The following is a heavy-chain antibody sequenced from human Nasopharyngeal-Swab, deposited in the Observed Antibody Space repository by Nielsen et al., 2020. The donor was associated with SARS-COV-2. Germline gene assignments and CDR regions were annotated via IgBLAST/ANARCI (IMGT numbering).Heavy chain of an antibody. CDR2: MNPNSGNT. CDR3: ARDAGWLQSYYYYGMDV. D-gene: IGHD5-24*01. Sequence: ASVKVSCKASGYTFTSYDINWVRQATGQGLEWMGWMNPNSGNTGYAQKFQGRVTMTRNTSISTAYMELSSLRSEDTAVYYCARDAGWLQSYYYYGMDVWGQGTTVTVSS. J-gene: IGHJ6*02. CDR1: GYTFTSYD. V-gene: IGHV1-8*01.